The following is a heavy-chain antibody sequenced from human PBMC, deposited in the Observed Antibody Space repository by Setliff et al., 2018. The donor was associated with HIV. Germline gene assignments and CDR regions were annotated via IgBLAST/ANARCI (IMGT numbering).Heavy chain of an antibody. Sequence: PSETLSLTCTVSGGSISSGGYYWSWIRQHPGKGLEWIGYIYYSGSTYYNPSLKSRVTISVDTSKNQFSLKLSSVTAADTAVYYCARDRLVVKAFDIWGQGTMVTVSS. CDR2: IYYSGST. D-gene: IGHD2-21*01. J-gene: IGHJ3*02. CDR3: ARDRLVVKAFDI. V-gene: IGHV4-31*03. CDR1: GGSISSGGYY.